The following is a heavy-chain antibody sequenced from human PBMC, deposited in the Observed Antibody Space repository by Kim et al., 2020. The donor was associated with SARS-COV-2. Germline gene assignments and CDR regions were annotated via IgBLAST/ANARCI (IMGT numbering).Heavy chain of an antibody. D-gene: IGHD3-10*01. J-gene: IGHJ6*02. CDR3: ARGKTYYYGSGSYYKGGPYYYYGMDV. Sequence: SETLSLTCAVYGGSFSGYYWSWIRQPPGKGLEWIGEINHSGSTNYNPSLKSRVTISVDTSKNQFSLKLSSVTAADTAVYYCARGKTYYYGSGSYYKGGPYYYYGMDVWGQGTTVTVSS. CDR1: GGSFSGYY. CDR2: INHSGST. V-gene: IGHV4-34*01.